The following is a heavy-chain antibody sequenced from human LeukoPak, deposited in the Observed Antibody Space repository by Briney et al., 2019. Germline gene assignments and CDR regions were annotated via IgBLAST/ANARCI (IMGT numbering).Heavy chain of an antibody. CDR2: INPNSGGT. J-gene: IGHJ4*02. D-gene: IGHD2-15*01. V-gene: IGHV1-2*06. CDR1: GYTFTGYY. CDR3: ARERAVQGNCSGGSCYIDDY. Sequence: ASVKVSCKASGYTFTGYYMHWVRQAPGQGLEWMGRINPNSGGTNYAQKFQGRVTMTRDTSISTAYMELSRLRSDDTAGYYCARERAVQGNCSGGSCYIDDYWGQGTLVTVSS.